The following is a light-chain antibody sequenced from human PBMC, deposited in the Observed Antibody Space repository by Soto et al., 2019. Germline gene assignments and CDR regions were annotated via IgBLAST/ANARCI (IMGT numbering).Light chain of an antibody. J-gene: IGKJ4*01. CDR1: QSVRSY. V-gene: IGKV3-11*01. CDR3: QQRSNWPLT. Sequence: EIVLTQSPATLSLSPGERATLSCRASQSVRSYLAWYQQKIGQAPSLLIYDASNRATGIPARFSGSGSGTDVTLTISRLEPEDFAVYYCQQRSNWPLTFGGGTKVESK. CDR2: DAS.